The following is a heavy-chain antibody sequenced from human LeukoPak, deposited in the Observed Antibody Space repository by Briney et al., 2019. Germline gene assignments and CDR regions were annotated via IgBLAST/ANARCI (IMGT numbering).Heavy chain of an antibody. V-gene: IGHV1-18*01. J-gene: IGHJ3*02. CDR2: ISAYNGDT. D-gene: IGHD3-9*01. CDR3: ARVDWLTDAFDI. CDR1: GYTFTSYG. Sequence: ASVKVSCKASGYTFTSYGISWVRQAPGQGLEWMGWISAYNGDTNYAQKLQGRVTMTTDTSTSTAYMELRSLRSDDTAVYYCARVDWLTDAFDIWGQGTMVTVSS.